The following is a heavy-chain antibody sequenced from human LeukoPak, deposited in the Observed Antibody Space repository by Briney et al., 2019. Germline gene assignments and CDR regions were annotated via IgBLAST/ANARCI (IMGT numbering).Heavy chain of an antibody. Sequence: GGPQTLSCGASGFTLNIYSMNWVRQAPGEGLEWVSYISGSSGLIYSADSVKGRFTISRDNAKNSLYLQMNSLRDEDAAVYYCARGPRDDSSSWLPIDYWGQGTLVTVSS. J-gene: IGHJ4*02. CDR1: GFTLNIYS. D-gene: IGHD6-13*01. CDR3: ARGPRDDSSSWLPIDY. V-gene: IGHV3-48*02. CDR2: ISGSSGLI.